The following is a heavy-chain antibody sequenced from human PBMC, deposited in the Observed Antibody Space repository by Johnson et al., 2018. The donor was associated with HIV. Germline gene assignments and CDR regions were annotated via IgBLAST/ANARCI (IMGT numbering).Heavy chain of an antibody. CDR1: SYP. CDR2: ISGGGGNT. Sequence: SYPMSWVRQAPGKGLDWVSAISGGGGNTYYADSVKGRFTISRDNSKSTLYLQMNSLRAEDTAVYYCARDSVVVIATDDAFDIWGQGTMVTVSS. V-gene: IGHV3-23*01. J-gene: IGHJ3*02. D-gene: IGHD2-21*01. CDR3: ARDSVVVIATDDAFDI.